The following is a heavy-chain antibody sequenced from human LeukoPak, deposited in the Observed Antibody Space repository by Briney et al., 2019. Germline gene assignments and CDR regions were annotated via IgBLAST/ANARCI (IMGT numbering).Heavy chain of an antibody. J-gene: IGHJ4*02. CDR3: ARGRYYYDSSGYSNSYSYYFDY. D-gene: IGHD3-22*01. V-gene: IGHV4-31*03. CDR1: GGSISSGGYY. Sequence: SETLSLTCTVSGGSISSGGYYWSWIRQHPGKGLEWIGYIYYSGSTYYNPSLKSRVTISVDTSKNQFSLELSSVTAADTAVYYCARGRYYYDSSGYSNSYSYYFDYWGQGTLVTVSS. CDR2: IYYSGST.